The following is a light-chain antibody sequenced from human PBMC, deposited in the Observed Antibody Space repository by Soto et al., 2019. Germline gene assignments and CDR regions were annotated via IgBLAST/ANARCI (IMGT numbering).Light chain of an antibody. J-gene: IGLJ2*01. CDR3: QLWYTSNGHVV. CDR2: DDS. CDR1: NIASKS. V-gene: IGLV3-21*02. Sequence: SYELTQPPSVSVAPGQTARITCGGNNIASKSVHWYQHRPGQAPVLVVHDDSDRPSGIPERFSGSNSENTATLTITRVEAVDEADYYCQLWYTSNGHVVFGGGTKLTVL.